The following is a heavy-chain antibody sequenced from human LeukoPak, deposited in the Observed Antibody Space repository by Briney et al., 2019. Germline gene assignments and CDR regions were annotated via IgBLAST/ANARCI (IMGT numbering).Heavy chain of an antibody. D-gene: IGHD2-15*01. V-gene: IGHV4-39*01. CDR3: ARLGYCSGGSCYSGTIDY. CDR2: IYYSGST. Sequence: SETLSLTCTVSGGSISSSSYYWGWIRQPPGKGLEWIGSIYYSGSTYYNPSLKSLFTISVDTSKNQFSLKLSSVTAADTAVYYCARLGYCSGGSCYSGTIDYWGQGTLVTVSS. J-gene: IGHJ4*02. CDR1: GGSISSSSYY.